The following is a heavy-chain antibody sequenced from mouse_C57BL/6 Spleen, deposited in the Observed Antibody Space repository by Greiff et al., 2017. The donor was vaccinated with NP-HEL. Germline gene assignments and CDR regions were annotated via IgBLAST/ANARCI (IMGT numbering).Heavy chain of an antibody. D-gene: IGHD4-1*01. Sequence: VQLQQSGPGLVQPSQSLSITCTVSGFSLTSYGVHWVRQSPGKGLEWLGVIWSGGSTDYNAAFISRLSISKDNSKSQVFFKMNSLQADDTAIYYCARNGRANWAWFAYWGQGTLVTVSA. CDR1: GFSLTSYG. J-gene: IGHJ3*01. CDR2: IWSGGST. V-gene: IGHV2-2*01. CDR3: ARNGRANWAWFAY.